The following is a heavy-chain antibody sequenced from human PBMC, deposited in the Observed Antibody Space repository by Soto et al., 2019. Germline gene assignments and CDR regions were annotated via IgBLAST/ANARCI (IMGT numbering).Heavy chain of an antibody. CDR1: GFTFSSYS. Sequence: EVQLVESGGGLVKPGGSLRLSCAASGFTFSSYSMNWVRQAPGKGLEWVSSISSSSSYIYYADSVKGRFTISRHNAKNSLYLQMNSLRAEDTAVYYCASYSSSWYGVDYWGQGTLVTVSS. J-gene: IGHJ4*02. V-gene: IGHV3-21*01. CDR2: ISSSSSYI. D-gene: IGHD6-13*01. CDR3: ASYSSSWYGVDY.